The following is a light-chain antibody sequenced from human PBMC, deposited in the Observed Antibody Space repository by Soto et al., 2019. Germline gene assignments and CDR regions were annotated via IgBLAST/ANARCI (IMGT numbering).Light chain of an antibody. V-gene: IGLV2-11*01. CDR2: DVS. CDR1: NSYVGGYNY. Sequence: QSVLTQPRSVSGSPGQSVTISCTGPNSYVGGYNYVSWYLHHPGKAPKVIIYDVSERPSGVPDRFSGSKSGNTASLTISGLQSEDEADYYCCSYAGNYTVVFGGGTKLTVL. CDR3: CSYAGNYTVV. J-gene: IGLJ2*01.